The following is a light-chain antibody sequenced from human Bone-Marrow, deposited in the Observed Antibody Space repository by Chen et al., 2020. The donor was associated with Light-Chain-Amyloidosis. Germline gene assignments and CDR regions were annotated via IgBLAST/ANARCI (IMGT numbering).Light chain of an antibody. CDR3: QVWDRSSDRPV. CDR1: NIGSTS. J-gene: IGLJ3*02. CDR2: DDS. Sequence: SYVLTQPSSVSVAPGQTATIACGGNNIGSTSVHWYQQTPGQAHLLVVYDDSDRPSGIPGRLSGSNSGNTATLTISRVEAGDEADYYCQVWDRSSDRPVFGGGTKLTVL. V-gene: IGLV3-21*02.